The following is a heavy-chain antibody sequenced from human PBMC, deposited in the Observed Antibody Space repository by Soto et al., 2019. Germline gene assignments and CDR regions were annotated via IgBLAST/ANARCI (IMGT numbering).Heavy chain of an antibody. CDR3: AKEVASPGYYYGMAV. J-gene: IGHJ6*02. D-gene: IGHD7-27*01. Sequence: GGSLRLSCAASGFTFSSYGMHWVRQAPGKGLEWVAVISYDGSDKYYADSVKGRFTISRDNSKNTLYLQMNSLRADDTAVYYCAKEVASPGYYYGMAVWGQGCSVTVSS. CDR2: ISYDGSDK. V-gene: IGHV3-30*18. CDR1: GFTFSSYG.